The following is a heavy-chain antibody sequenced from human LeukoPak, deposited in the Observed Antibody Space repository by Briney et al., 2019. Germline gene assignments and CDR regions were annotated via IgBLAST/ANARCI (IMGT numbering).Heavy chain of an antibody. CDR2: IYYSGST. V-gene: IGHV4-39*01. Sequence: PLETLSLTCTVSGGSISSSSYYWGWIRQPPGKGLEWIGSIYYSGSTYYNPSLKSRVTISVDTSKNQFSLKLSSVTAADTAVYYCAREYSYGYVSTPSGYWFDPWGQGTLVTVSS. CDR3: AREYSYGYVSTPSGYWFDP. CDR1: GGSISSSSYY. D-gene: IGHD5-18*01. J-gene: IGHJ5*02.